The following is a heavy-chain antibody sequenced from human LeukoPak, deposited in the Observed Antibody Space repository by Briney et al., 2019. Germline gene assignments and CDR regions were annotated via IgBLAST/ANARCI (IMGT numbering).Heavy chain of an antibody. V-gene: IGHV1-46*01. CDR2: INPSGGST. D-gene: IGHD2-2*01. CDR3: ARDPGRSSTSSYYYYMDV. CDR1: GYTFTSYY. Sequence: ASVKVSCKASGYTFTSYYMHWVRQAPGQGLEWMGIINPSGGSTSYAQKFQGRVTMTRDMSTSTVYMELSSLRSEDTAVYYCARDPGRSSTSSYYYYMDVWGKGTTVTVSS. J-gene: IGHJ6*03.